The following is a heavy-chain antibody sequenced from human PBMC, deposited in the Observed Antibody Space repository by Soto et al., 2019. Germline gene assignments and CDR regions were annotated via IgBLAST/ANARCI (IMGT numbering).Heavy chain of an antibody. J-gene: IGHJ4*02. D-gene: IGHD3-22*01. V-gene: IGHV1-46*01. CDR2: INPSGGST. Sequence: GASVKVSCKASGYTFTSYYVNWVRQAPGQGLEWMGIINPSGGSTSYAQKFQGRVTMTRDTSASTVYMELSSLRSEDTAVYYCARDPLYQYYYDSSGSHFDYWGQGTLVTVSS. CDR3: ARDPLYQYYYDSSGSHFDY. CDR1: GYTFTSYY.